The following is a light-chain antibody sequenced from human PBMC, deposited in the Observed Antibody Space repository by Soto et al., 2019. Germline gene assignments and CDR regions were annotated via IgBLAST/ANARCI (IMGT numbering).Light chain of an antibody. CDR3: SSYTSGSTRYV. Sequence: QSVLTQPASVSGSPGQSITISCTGTSSDVGGYNYVSWYQQHPGKAPKLMIYDVSNRPSGVSDRFSGSKSGNTASLTISGLQAEDAADYYRSSYTSGSTRYVFGTGTKLTVL. V-gene: IGLV2-14*01. CDR1: SSDVGGYNY. J-gene: IGLJ1*01. CDR2: DVS.